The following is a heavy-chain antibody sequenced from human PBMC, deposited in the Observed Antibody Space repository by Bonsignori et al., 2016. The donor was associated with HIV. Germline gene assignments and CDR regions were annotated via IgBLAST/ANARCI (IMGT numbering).Heavy chain of an antibody. CDR1: GGSMDSFL. V-gene: IGHV4-59*01. CDR2: IYYSGGV. J-gene: IGHJ4*02. Sequence: GSLRLSCTVSGGSMDSFLWTWIRQSPEKGLEWIGHIYYSGGVNYNPSLKSRVTISVDKSKRQFSLKLTSVTAADAAVYFCARGQMRGVIKPFDSWGPGTRVTVSS. CDR3: ARGQMRGVIKPFDS. D-gene: IGHD3-10*01.